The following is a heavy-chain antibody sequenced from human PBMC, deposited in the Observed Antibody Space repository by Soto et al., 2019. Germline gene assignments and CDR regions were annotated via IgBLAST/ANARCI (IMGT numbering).Heavy chain of an antibody. J-gene: IGHJ3*02. V-gene: IGHV1-69*01. CDR2: IIPIFGRA. CDR1: GGTFSSYA. D-gene: IGHD3-22*01. CDR3: SLDSSGYGGAFDI. Sequence: QVQLVQSGAEVKKPGSSVTVSCKASGGTFSSYAISWVRQAPGQGLEWMGGIIPIFGRANYAQKFQGRFTITADESTSTAYMELSSLRSEDTAVYYCSLDSSGYGGAFDIWGQGTMVTVSS.